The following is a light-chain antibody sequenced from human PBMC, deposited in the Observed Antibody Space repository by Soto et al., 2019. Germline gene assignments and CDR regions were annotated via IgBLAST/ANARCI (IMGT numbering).Light chain of an antibody. CDR3: SSYAGSNYVV. CDR1: SRDVGSYDY. CDR2: EVA. J-gene: IGLJ3*02. V-gene: IGLV2-8*01. Sequence: QSVLTQPPSASGSHGQSVTISCTGTSRDVGSYDYVSWYQQYPGKAPKLLIYEVAKRPSGVPDRFSGSKSANTASLTVSGLQAEDEADYFCSSYAGSNYVVFGGGTKVPVL.